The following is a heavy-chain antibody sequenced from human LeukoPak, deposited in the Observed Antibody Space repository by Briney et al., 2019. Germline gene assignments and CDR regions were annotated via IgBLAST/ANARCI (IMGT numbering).Heavy chain of an antibody. CDR2: IYYSGST. CDR3: ARQDKEAFDI. J-gene: IGHJ3*02. V-gene: IGHV4-59*08. Sequence: SGTLSLTCTVSGGSLSSYYWSWLRQPPGRGLEGMGYIYYSGSTNYNPPLMSRGTISVDTSKNQFSLKLSSVTAADTAVYYCARQDKEAFDIWGQGTMVTVSS. CDR1: GGSLSSYY.